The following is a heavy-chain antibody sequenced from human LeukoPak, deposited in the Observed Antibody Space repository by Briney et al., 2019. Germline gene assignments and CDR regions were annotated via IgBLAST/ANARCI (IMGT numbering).Heavy chain of an antibody. D-gene: IGHD6-19*01. CDR1: NGSISSDTYF. CDR2: IYTSGST. V-gene: IGHV4-61*02. Sequence: PSQTLSLTCTVSNGSISSDTYFWSWIRQPAGKGLEWIGRIYTSGSTNYNPSLKSRVTMSVDTSKNQFSLKLSSVTAADTAMYYCARGTLYSGWSYYFDYWGQGSQVTVSS. CDR3: ARGTLYSGWSYYFDY. J-gene: IGHJ4*02.